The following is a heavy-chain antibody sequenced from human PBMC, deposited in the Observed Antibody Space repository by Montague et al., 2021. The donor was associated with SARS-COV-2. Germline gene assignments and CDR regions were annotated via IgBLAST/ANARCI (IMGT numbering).Heavy chain of an antibody. J-gene: IGHJ4*02. D-gene: IGHD2-15*01. Sequence: SETLSLTCTVSGGSISSFYWSWFRQPPGKGLEWIGYISDSGSTNYNPSLTSRVTMSADTSKNQFSLKVNSMTAADTAVYYCARHYSATLPAVYWGQGTLVTVSS. V-gene: IGHV4-59*08. CDR1: GGSISSFY. CDR2: ISDSGST. CDR3: ARHYSATLPAVY.